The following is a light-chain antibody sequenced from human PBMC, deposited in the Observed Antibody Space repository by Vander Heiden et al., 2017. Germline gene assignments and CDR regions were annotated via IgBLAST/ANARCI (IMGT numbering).Light chain of an antibody. V-gene: IGKV3-20*01. CDR1: QSVSSSY. Sequence: EIALTQSPGTLSLSPGARATLSCRASQSVSSSYLAWYQQKPGQAPRLLIYGASSRATGIPDRFSGSGSGTDFTLTISRLEPEDFAVYFCQQYGRTPGTFGQGTKVEI. CDR3: QQYGRTPGT. CDR2: GAS. J-gene: IGKJ1*01.